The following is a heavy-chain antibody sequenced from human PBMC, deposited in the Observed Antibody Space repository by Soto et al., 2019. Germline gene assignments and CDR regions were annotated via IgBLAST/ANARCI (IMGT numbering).Heavy chain of an antibody. CDR2: ISYDGSNK. CDR1: GFTFSSYA. Sequence: GGSLRLSCAASGFTFSSYAMHWVRQAPGKGLEWVAVISYDGSNKYYADSVKGRFTISRDNSKNTLYLQMNSLRAEDTAVYYCARSSSWYKHFDYWGQGTLVTVSS. D-gene: IGHD6-13*01. V-gene: IGHV3-30-3*01. CDR3: ARSSSWYKHFDY. J-gene: IGHJ4*02.